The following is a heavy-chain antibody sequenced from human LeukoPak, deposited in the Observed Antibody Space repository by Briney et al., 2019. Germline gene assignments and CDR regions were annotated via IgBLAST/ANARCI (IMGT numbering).Heavy chain of an antibody. V-gene: IGHV3-23*01. D-gene: IGHD3-22*01. CDR1: GFTSSNAW. Sequence: GGSLRLSCAASGFTSSNAWMSWVRQAPGKGLEWVSAISDSDDTTWYADSLKGRFAISRDNSKNTLFLQMNSLRAEDTARYYCAKDYYDDGGSRYDFWGQGTLVTVSS. CDR3: AKDYYDDGGSRYDF. J-gene: IGHJ4*02. CDR2: ISDSDDTT.